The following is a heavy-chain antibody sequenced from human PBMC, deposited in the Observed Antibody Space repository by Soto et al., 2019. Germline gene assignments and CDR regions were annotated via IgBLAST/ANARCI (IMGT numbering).Heavy chain of an antibody. CDR1: GYSFSTYW. Sequence: GESLKISCTGSGYSFSTYWIAWVRQMPGKGLEWMGIIYPGDSDTRYSPSFQGQVTISADKSISTAYLQWSSLKASDTAMYYCAVSYSSGTNWFDPWGQGTLVTVSS. J-gene: IGHJ5*02. CDR3: AVSYSSGTNWFDP. CDR2: IYPGDSDT. V-gene: IGHV5-51*01. D-gene: IGHD6-19*01.